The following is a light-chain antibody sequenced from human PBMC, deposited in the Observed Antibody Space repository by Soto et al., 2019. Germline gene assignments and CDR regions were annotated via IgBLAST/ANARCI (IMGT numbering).Light chain of an antibody. CDR2: GAS. CDR1: QRVSSSY. Sequence: PGDRATLSCRASQRVSSSYLAWYQQKPGQAPRLLIYGASSRATVVPDRFSGSGSGTDFNLTISRLETADFAVYYCQAYGSQSWTFGQGTKVEIK. CDR3: QAYGSQSWT. J-gene: IGKJ1*01. V-gene: IGKV3-20*01.